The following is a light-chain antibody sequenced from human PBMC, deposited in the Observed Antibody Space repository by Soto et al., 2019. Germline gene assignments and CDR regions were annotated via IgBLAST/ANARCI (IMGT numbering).Light chain of an antibody. CDR3: QQYVSSPIT. Sequence: EIVLTQSPGTLSLSPGERAILSCRASQSVAGSLAWYQQKPGQAPRLLIYDISTRAAAIPARFSGSGSGTDFTLTVSSLEPEDFAVYYCQQYVSSPITLGQGTRLEIK. J-gene: IGKJ5*01. CDR2: DIS. CDR1: QSVAGS. V-gene: IGKV3-11*01.